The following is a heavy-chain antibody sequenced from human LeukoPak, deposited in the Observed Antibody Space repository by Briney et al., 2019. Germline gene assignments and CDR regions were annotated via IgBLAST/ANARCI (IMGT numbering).Heavy chain of an antibody. CDR1: GFTVSSNY. Sequence: GGSLRLSCAASGFTVSSNYMSWARQAPGKGLEWVSVIYSGGSTYYADSVKGRFTISRDNSKNTLYLQMNSLRAEDTAVYYCARDLAVTDAFDIWGQGTMVTVSS. V-gene: IGHV3-53*05. CDR2: IYSGGST. J-gene: IGHJ3*02. CDR3: ARDLAVTDAFDI.